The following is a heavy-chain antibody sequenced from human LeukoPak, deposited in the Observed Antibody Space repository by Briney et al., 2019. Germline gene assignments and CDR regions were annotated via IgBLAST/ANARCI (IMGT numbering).Heavy chain of an antibody. D-gene: IGHD3-22*01. V-gene: IGHV3-30*18. CDR2: ISYDGSNK. CDR3: AKATYYYDSSNIQH. Sequence: PGRSLRLSCAASGVSLSIYGMHCVRQAPGKGGEWVVVISYDGSNKYYADSVKGRFTISRDNSKNTLYLQMNSLRAEDTAVYYCAKATYYYDSSNIQHWGQGTLVTVSS. CDR1: GVSLSIYG. J-gene: IGHJ1*01.